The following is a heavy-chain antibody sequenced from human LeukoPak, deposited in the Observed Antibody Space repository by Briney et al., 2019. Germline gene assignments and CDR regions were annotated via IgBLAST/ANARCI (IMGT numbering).Heavy chain of an antibody. CDR2: IYYSGST. CDR1: GGSISSGDYY. CDR3: AARISGTYYFDY. V-gene: IGHV4-30-4*01. D-gene: IGHD1-7*01. Sequence: SETLSLTCTVSGGSISSGDYYWNWIRQPPGMGLEWIGYIYYSGSTYDNPSLRSRVTISVDTSKNKFSLKLSSVTAADTAVYYCAARISGTYYFDYWGQGTLVTVSS. J-gene: IGHJ4*02.